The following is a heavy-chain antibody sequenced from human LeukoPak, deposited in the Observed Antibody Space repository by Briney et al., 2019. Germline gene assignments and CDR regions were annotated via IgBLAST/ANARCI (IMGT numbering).Heavy chain of an antibody. V-gene: IGHV1-2*02. Sequence: ASVKVSCRASGYTFGAYYMYWVRQAPGQGLEWMGWIRPNSGGTNYTQKFQGRVTMTRDTSINTAYMELSRLTSDDTAVYFCATWGLHFDIWGQGTMVIVAS. D-gene: IGHD3-16*01. CDR3: ATWGLHFDI. CDR2: IRPNSGGT. J-gene: IGHJ3*02. CDR1: GYTFGAYY.